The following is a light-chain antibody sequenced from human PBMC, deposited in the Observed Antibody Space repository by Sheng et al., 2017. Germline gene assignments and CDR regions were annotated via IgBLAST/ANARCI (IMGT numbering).Light chain of an antibody. CDR3: QQYGST. Sequence: EIVLTQSPGTLSLSPGERATLSCRASQIVSSSYLAWYQQKPGQAPRLLIYGASSRAAGIPDRFSGSGSGTDFTLTISRLEPDDFAVYYCQQYGSTFGQGTRLEMK. J-gene: IGKJ5*01. CDR1: QIVSSSY. V-gene: IGKV3-20*01. CDR2: GAS.